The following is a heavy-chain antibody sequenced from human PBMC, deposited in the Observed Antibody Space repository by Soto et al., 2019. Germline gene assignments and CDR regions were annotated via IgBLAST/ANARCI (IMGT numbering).Heavy chain of an antibody. V-gene: IGHV1-46*01. CDR1: GYTFTSYY. CDR3: ARDRADYYGSGSLNWFDP. Sequence: ASVKVSCKASGYTFTSYYMHWVRQAPGQGLEWMGIINPSGGSTSYAQKFQGRVTMTRDTSTSTVYMELSSLRSEDTAVYYCARDRADYYGSGSLNWFDPWGQGTLVTVSS. CDR2: INPSGGST. D-gene: IGHD3-10*01. J-gene: IGHJ5*02.